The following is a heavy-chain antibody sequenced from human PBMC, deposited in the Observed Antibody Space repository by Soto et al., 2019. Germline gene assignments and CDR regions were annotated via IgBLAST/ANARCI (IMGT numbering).Heavy chain of an antibody. J-gene: IGHJ6*02. CDR2: IYYSGST. CDR3: ASRKDSSGWYGGYYYGMDV. Sequence: ETLSLTCTVSGGSISSSSYYWGWIRQPPGKGLEWIGSIYYSGSTYYNPSLKSRVTISVDTSKNQFSLKLSSVTAADTAVYYCASRKDSSGWYGGYYYGMDVWGQGTTVTVSS. D-gene: IGHD6-19*01. V-gene: IGHV4-39*01. CDR1: GGSISSSSYY.